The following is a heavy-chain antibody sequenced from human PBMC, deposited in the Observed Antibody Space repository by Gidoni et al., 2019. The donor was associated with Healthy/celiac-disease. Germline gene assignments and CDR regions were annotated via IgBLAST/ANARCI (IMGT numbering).Heavy chain of an antibody. CDR1: GYTFTSYA. CDR2: INAGNGNT. CDR3: ARLPPSGWYYFDY. D-gene: IGHD6-19*01. Sequence: QVQLVQSGAEVKKPGASVKVSCKASGYTFTSYAMHWVRQAPGQRLEWMGWINAGNGNTKYSQNFQGRVTITRDTSASTAYMELSSLRSEDTAVYYCARLPPSGWYYFDYWGQGTLVTVSS. J-gene: IGHJ4*02. V-gene: IGHV1-3*01.